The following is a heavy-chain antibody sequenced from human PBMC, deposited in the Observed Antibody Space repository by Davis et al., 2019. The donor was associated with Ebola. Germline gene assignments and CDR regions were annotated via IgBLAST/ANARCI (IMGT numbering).Heavy chain of an antibody. CDR2: ISSTSSYI. D-gene: IGHD3-10*01. CDR1: GFTFSSYW. CDR3: ARDMGRG. J-gene: IGHJ4*02. V-gene: IGHV3-21*01. Sequence: GGSLRLSCAASGFTFSSYWMHWVRQAPGKGLEWVSAISSTSSYIFYADSVKGRFTISRDNARNSLFLQMNSLRAEDTAVYYCARDMGRGWGQGTLVTVSS.